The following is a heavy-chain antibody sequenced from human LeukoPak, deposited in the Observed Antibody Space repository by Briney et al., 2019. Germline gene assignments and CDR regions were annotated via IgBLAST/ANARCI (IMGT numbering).Heavy chain of an antibody. CDR3: ARDRVQLWLRPEGSFDY. D-gene: IGHD5-18*01. CDR2: IIPIFGTA. V-gene: IGHV1-69*13. J-gene: IGHJ4*02. Sequence: SVKVSCKASGGTFSSYAISWVRQAPGQGLEWMGGIIPIFGTANYAQKFQGRVTITADESTSTASMELSSLRSEDTAVYYCARDRVQLWLRPEGSFDYWGQGTLVTVSS. CDR1: GGTFSSYA.